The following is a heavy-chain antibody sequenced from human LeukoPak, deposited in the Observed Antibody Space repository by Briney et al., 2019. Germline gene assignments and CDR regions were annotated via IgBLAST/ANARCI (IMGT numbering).Heavy chain of an antibody. CDR1: RYTFTANY. CDR3: AREGRNWFDP. Sequence: ASVKVSCKASRYTFTANYMHWVRQAPGQGLEWMGRLNPNNGDTTYAQKSQGRVTMTRDTSISTAYMELSSLRSDDTAVYYCAREGRNWFDPWGQGTLVTVSS. J-gene: IGHJ5*02. V-gene: IGHV1-2*06. CDR2: LNPNNGDT.